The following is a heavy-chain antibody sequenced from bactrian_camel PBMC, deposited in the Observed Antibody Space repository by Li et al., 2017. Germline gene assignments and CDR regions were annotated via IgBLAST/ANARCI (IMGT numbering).Heavy chain of an antibody. CDR3: AANSRWRGCSQARGATEFED. J-gene: IGHJ4*01. CDR2: INGAGIT. D-gene: IGHD3*01. CDR1: TYTYSRLC. V-gene: IGHV3S26*01. Sequence: HVQLVESGGGSVLAGGSLRLSCLASTYTYSRLCMGWFRQVPGKEREGIATINGAGITSYSDSVKGRFTIGKDDAYTLYLQMDSLIPEDTAVYYCAANSRWRGCSQARGATEFEDRGQGTQVTVS.